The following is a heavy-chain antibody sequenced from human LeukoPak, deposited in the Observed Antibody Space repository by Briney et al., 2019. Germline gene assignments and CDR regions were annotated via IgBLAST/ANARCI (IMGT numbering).Heavy chain of an antibody. Sequence: GGSLRLSCAASGFTVSSNYMSWVRQAPGKGLEWVSVIYSGGSTYYADSVKGRFTISRDNAKNSLYLQMNSLRAEDTAVYYCARDAPNDFWSGYYSSPPYYFDYWGQGTLVTVSS. D-gene: IGHD3-3*01. V-gene: IGHV3-53*01. CDR2: IYSGGST. CDR3: ARDAPNDFWSGYYSSPPYYFDY. CDR1: GFTVSSNY. J-gene: IGHJ4*02.